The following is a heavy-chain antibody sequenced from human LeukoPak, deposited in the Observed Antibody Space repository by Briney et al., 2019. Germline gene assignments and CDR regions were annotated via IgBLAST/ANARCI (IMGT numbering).Heavy chain of an antibody. D-gene: IGHD4-23*01. J-gene: IGHJ6*03. CDR1: GGSISSSSYY. CDR2: SYYSGST. V-gene: IGHV4-39*01. CDR3: ARLHYGGNYGYYYYYMDV. Sequence: SETLSLTCTVSGGSISSSSYYWGWIRQPPGKGLEWIGSSYYSGSTYYNPSLKSRVTISVDTSKNQFSLKLSSVTAADTAVYYCARLHYGGNYGYYYYYMDVWGKGTTVTISS.